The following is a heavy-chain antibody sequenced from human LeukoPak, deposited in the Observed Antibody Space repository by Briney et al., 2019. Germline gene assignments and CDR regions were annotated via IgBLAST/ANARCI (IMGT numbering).Heavy chain of an antibody. V-gene: IGHV3-66*01. CDR3: ATTYDILTGYSY. Sequence: GGSLRLSCAASGFTFSSYWMHWVRQAPGKGLVWVSVIYSGGSTYYADSVKGRFTISRDNSKNTLYLQMNSLRAEDTAVYYCATTYDILTGYSYWGQGTLVTVSS. CDR1: GFTFSSYW. CDR2: IYSGGST. J-gene: IGHJ4*02. D-gene: IGHD3-9*01.